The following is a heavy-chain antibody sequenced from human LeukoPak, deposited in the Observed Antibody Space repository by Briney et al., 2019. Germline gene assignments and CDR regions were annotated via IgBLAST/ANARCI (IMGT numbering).Heavy chain of an antibody. Sequence: SETLSLTCTVSGGSISSYYWSWIRQPPGKGLEWIGYIYYSGSTNYNPSLKSRVTISVDTSKNQFSLKLSSVTAADTAVYYCATRGQDYDSSGYFDYWGQGTLVTVSS. D-gene: IGHD3-22*01. V-gene: IGHV4-59*01. CDR1: GGSISSYY. CDR2: IYYSGST. J-gene: IGHJ4*02. CDR3: ATRGQDYDSSGYFDY.